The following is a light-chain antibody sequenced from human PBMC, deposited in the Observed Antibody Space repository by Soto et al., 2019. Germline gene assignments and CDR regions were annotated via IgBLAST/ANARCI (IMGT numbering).Light chain of an antibody. J-gene: IGKJ5*01. CDR3: QQYINWPPIT. V-gene: IGKV3-15*01. CDR1: QSVSIN. CDR2: GAS. Sequence: ETVMTQSPATLSVSPGEGATLSCRASQSVSINLAWYQQKPGQAPRLLIYGASTRATGIPARFSGSGSGTEFTLPFISLQSEDFAVYYCQQYINWPPITFGQGTRLEIK.